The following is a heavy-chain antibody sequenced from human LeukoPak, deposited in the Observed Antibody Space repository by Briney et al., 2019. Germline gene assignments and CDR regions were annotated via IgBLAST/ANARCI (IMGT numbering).Heavy chain of an antibody. J-gene: IGHJ6*03. V-gene: IGHV3-30*04. Sequence: PGGSLRLSCAASGFTFSSYAMHWVRQAPGKGLEWVAVISYDGSNKYYADSVKGRFTISRDNSKNTLYLQMNSLRAEDTAVYYCAKCPSGDYYYMDVWGKGTTVTISS. CDR1: GFTFSSYA. CDR2: ISYDGSNK. CDR3: AKCPSGDYYYMDV. D-gene: IGHD2-2*01.